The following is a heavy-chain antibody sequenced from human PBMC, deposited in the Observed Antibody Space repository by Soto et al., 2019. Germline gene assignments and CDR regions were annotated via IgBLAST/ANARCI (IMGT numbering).Heavy chain of an antibody. CDR2: IKQDGSDK. Sequence: EVQLVESGGGLVQPGGSLRLSCAASGFIFSNYWMSWVRQAPGKGLEWVANIKQDGSDKYYVGSVKGRFTISRDNAKNSLYLQINSLRAEDTSVYYCARDDDYGGNSDYWGQGTLVTVSS. J-gene: IGHJ4*02. CDR3: ARDDDYGGNSDY. CDR1: GFIFSNYW. D-gene: IGHD4-17*01. V-gene: IGHV3-7*03.